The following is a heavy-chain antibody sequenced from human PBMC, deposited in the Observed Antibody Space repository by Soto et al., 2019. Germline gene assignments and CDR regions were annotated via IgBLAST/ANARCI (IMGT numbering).Heavy chain of an antibody. CDR3: ARERVSSSSYYYYGMDV. V-gene: IGHV3-23*01. J-gene: IGHJ6*02. CDR1: GITFGSRA. CDR2: ITDTGGDA. D-gene: IGHD6-6*01. Sequence: EVQLLESGGDLIQPGGSLRLSCVASGITFGSRAMSWVRQAPGEGLEWVSTITDTGGDAKYADSVRGRFTISRDNSKNSLYLQMNSLRAEDTAVYYCARERVSSSSYYYYGMDVWGQGTTVTVSS.